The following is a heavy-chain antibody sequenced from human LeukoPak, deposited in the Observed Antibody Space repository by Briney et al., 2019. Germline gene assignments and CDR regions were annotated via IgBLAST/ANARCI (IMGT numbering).Heavy chain of an antibody. CDR2: IYPGDSDT. J-gene: IGHJ6*03. D-gene: IGHD1-26*01. V-gene: IGHV5-51*01. CDR3: ARRIVGATTSDYYYYYMDV. Sequence: GESLKISCKGSGYSFTSYWIGWVRQMPGKGLEWMGIIYPGDSDTRYSPSFQGQVTISADKSISTPYLQWSSLKASDTAMYYCARRIVGATTSDYYYYYMDVWGKGTTVTDSS. CDR1: GYSFTSYW.